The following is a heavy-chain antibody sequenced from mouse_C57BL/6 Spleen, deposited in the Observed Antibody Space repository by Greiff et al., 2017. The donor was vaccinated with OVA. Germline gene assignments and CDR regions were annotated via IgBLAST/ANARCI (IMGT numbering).Heavy chain of an antibody. CDR1: GYSFTGYY. CDR2: INPSTGGT. CDR3: ARKGYGSSLAY. V-gene: IGHV1-42*01. Sequence: DVQLVESGPELVKPGASVKISCKASGYSFTGYYMNWVKQSPEKSLEWIGEINPSTGGTTYNQKFKAKATLTVDKSSSTAYMQLKSLTSEDSAVYYCARKGYGSSLAYWGQGTLVTVSA. J-gene: IGHJ3*01. D-gene: IGHD1-1*01.